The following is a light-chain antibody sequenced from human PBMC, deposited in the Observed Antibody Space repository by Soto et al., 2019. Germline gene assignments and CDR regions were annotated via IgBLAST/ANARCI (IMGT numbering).Light chain of an antibody. V-gene: IGKV3-15*01. J-gene: IGKJ4*01. Sequence: EIVMTQSPATLSMSPGERATLSCRASQSISSNLAWYQQNPGQAPRLLIYGASSRATGIPARFSGSGSGTDFTLTISSLQSEDFAVYYCQQYKNWPLTFGGGTKVEIK. CDR3: QQYKNWPLT. CDR1: QSISSN. CDR2: GAS.